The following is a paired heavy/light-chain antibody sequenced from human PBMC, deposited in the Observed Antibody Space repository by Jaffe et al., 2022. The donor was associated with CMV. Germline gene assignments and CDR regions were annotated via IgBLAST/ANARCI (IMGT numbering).Light chain of an antibody. Sequence: NFMLTQPHSVSESPGKTVTISCTRSSGSIASNYVQWYQQRPGSAPTTVIYEDNQRPSGVPDRFSGSIDSSSNSASLTISGLKTEDEADYYCQSYDSSNQGWVFGGGTKLTVL. CDR1: SGSIASNY. J-gene: IGLJ3*02. V-gene: IGLV6-57*04. CDR2: EDN. CDR3: QSYDSSNQGWV.
Heavy chain of an antibody. D-gene: IGHD3-3*01. Sequence: QVQLVQSGAEVKKPGASVKVSCKASGYTFTSYAMHWVRQAPGQRLEWMGWINAGNGNTKYSQKFQGRVTITRDTSASTAYMELSSLRSEDTAVYYCARGYYDFWSGFDLGLEGSWFDPWGQGTLVTVSS. CDR2: INAGNGNT. CDR3: ARGYYDFWSGFDLGLEGSWFDP. CDR1: GYTFTSYA. J-gene: IGHJ5*02. V-gene: IGHV1-3*01.